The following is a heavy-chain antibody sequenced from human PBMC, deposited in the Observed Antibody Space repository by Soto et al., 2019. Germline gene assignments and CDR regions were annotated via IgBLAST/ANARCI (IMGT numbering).Heavy chain of an antibody. CDR3: ASNIASAGSTYYYYGMDV. CDR2: FIPIFGTA. Sequence: QVQLVQSGAEVKKPGSSVKVSCKASGGTFSSYAISWVRQAPGQGLEWMGGFIPIFGTANYAQKFQGRVTITADESTSTAYMELSSLRSEDTAVYYCASNIASAGSTYYYYGMDVWGQGTTVTVSS. V-gene: IGHV1-69*01. J-gene: IGHJ6*02. CDR1: GGTFSSYA. D-gene: IGHD6-13*01.